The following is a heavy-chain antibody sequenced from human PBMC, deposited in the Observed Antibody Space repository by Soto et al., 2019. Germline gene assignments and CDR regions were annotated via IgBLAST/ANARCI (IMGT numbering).Heavy chain of an antibody. CDR3: ARDRPYSSSWDNWFDP. CDR2: ISAYNGNT. V-gene: IGHV1-18*01. D-gene: IGHD6-13*01. Sequence: ASVKVSCTASGYTFTSYGISWVRQAPGQGLEWMGWISAYNGNTNYAQKLQGRVTMTTDTSTSTAYMELRSLRSDDTAVYYCARDRPYSSSWDNWFDPWGQGTLVTVS. J-gene: IGHJ5*02. CDR1: GYTFTSYG.